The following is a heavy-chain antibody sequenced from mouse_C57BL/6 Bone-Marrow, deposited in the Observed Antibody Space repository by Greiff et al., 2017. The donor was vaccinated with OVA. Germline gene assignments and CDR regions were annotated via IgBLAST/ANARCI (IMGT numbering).Heavy chain of an antibody. J-gene: IGHJ2*01. CDR1: GYSISSGYY. CDR2: INYDTNN. CDR3: ARYGDLYYFDY. D-gene: IGHD2-13*01. Sequence: DVQLQESGPGLVKPFQSLSLTCYVTGYSISSGYYWYWIRKFVVNKLQWIVHINYDTNNNYNPSLKNRISITPDTSKNQFFLKLNSVTTEDTATYYCARYGDLYYFDYWGQGTTLTVSS. V-gene: IGHV3-6*01.